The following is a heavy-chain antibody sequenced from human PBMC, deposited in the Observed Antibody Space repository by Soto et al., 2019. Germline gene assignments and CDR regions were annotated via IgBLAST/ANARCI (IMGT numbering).Heavy chain of an antibody. J-gene: IGHJ3*02. V-gene: IGHV4-31*03. CDR2: IYYSGST. Sequence: SETLSLTCTVSGGSISSGGYYWSWIRQHPGKGLEWIGYIYYSGSTYYNPSLKSRVTISVDTSKNQFSLKLSSVTAADTAVYYCARGDVSDLDAFDIWGQGTMVTVSS. CDR3: ARGDVSDLDAFDI. CDR1: GGSISSGGYY.